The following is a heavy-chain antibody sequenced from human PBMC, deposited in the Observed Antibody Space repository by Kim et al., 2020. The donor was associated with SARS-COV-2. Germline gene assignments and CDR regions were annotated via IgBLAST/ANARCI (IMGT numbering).Heavy chain of an antibody. CDR1: GFTFSNYA. CDR2: ISFDGGRT. Sequence: GGSLRLSCAASGFTFSNYAMDWVRQAPGKGLEWVAIISFDGGRTYYLDSVKGRFTISRDNSKNMLYLQMNSLRDEDTAVYYCARDIGLFFGLDYWGQGTPATVSS. D-gene: IGHD3-3*01. CDR3: ARDIGLFFGLDY. J-gene: IGHJ4*02. V-gene: IGHV3-30*04.